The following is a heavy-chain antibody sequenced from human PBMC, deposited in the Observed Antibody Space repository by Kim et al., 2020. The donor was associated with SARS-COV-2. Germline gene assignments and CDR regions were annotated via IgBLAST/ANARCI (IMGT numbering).Heavy chain of an antibody. D-gene: IGHD2-21*02. CDR2: IRSKAYGGTT. CDR3: NSGGAWDAFDI. V-gene: IGHV3-49*04. Sequence: GGSLRLSCTASGFTFGDYAMSWVRQAPGKGLEWVGFIRSKAYGGTTEYAASVKGRFTISRDDSKSIAYLQMNSLKTEDTAVYYCNSGGAWDAFDIWGQGTMVTVSS. CDR1: GFTFGDYA. J-gene: IGHJ3*02.